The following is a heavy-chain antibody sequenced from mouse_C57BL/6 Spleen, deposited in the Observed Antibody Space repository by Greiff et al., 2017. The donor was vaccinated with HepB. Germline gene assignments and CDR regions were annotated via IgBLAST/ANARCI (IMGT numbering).Heavy chain of an antibody. CDR1: GFTFSDYY. CDR2: INYDGSST. Sequence: EVKVVESEGGLVQPGSSMKLSCTASGFTFSDYYMAWVRQVPEKGLEWVANINYDGSSTYYLDSLKSRFIISRDNAKNILYLQMSSLKSEDTATYYCARDDYDGYYEYFDVWGTGTTVTVSS. V-gene: IGHV5-16*01. D-gene: IGHD2-3*01. CDR3: ARDDYDGYYEYFDV. J-gene: IGHJ1*03.